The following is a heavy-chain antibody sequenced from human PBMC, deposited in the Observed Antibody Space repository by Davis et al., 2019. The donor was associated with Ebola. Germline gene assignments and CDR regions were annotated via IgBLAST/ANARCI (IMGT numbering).Heavy chain of an antibody. Sequence: SVQVSCKASGFTFTSSAVQWVRQARGQRLEWIGWIVVGSGNTNYAQKFQERVTITRDMSTSTAYMELSSLRSEDTAVYYCAAGDSLLRFLEWLPNWGQGTLVTVSS. CDR2: IVVGSGNT. J-gene: IGHJ4*02. D-gene: IGHD3-3*01. CDR1: GFTFTSSA. CDR3: AAGDSLLRFLEWLPN. V-gene: IGHV1-58*01.